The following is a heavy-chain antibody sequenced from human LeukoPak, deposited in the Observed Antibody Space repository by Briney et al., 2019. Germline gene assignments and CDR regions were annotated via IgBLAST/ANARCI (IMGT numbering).Heavy chain of an antibody. V-gene: IGHV1-2*02. CDR2: INPNSGGT. CDR1: GYTFTSYG. J-gene: IGHJ4*02. D-gene: IGHD3-22*01. Sequence: ASVKVSCKASGYTFTSYGISWVRQAPGQGLEWMGWINPNSGGTNYAQKFQGRVTMTRDTSISTAYMELSRLRSDDTAVYYCARGGAYYYDNSGCSDSWGQGTLVTVSS. CDR3: ARGGAYYYDNSGCSDS.